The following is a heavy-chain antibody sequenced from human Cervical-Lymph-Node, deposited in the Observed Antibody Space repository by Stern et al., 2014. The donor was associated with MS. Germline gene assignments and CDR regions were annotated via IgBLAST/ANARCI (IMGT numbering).Heavy chain of an antibody. V-gene: IGHV3-7*01. J-gene: IGHJ4*02. CDR3: ATDLAGAMGY. CDR1: VFTFSTYW. D-gene: IGHD1-26*01. CDR2: IKQDGSEK. Sequence: EVHLVESGGGLVQPGGSLRLSCGASVFTFSTYWMNWVRQAPGQGLEWVANIKQDGSEKHYVDSVKGRFTISRDNAKNSLYLQMNSLRAEDTAVYYCATDLAGAMGYWGQGTLVTVSS.